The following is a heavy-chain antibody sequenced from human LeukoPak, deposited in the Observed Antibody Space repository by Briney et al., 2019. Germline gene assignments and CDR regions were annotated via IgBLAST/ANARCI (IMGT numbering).Heavy chain of an antibody. CDR1: GFSFSSYG. CDR3: AKEIYYDSSAFFDY. CDR2: IGYDVSNK. V-gene: IGHV3-30*18. D-gene: IGHD3-22*01. J-gene: IGHJ4*02. Sequence: HPGGSLRLSCAASGFSFSSYGIHWVRQAPGKGLEWVAVIGYDVSNKYYADSVKGRFTISRDNSKNTLYLQMNSLRTEDTAAYFCAKEIYYDSSAFFDYWGQGTLVTVSA.